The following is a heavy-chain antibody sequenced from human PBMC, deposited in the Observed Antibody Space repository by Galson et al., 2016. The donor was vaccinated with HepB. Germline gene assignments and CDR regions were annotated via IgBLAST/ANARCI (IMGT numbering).Heavy chain of an antibody. CDR1: GFTFSNYA. J-gene: IGHJ5*02. CDR2: ISGSGDTT. Sequence: SLRLSCAASGFTFSNYAMSWVRQAPGKGLEWVSSISGSGDTTYDADAVRGRFTIPRDKSRNTLSLPMDSLRAEDSAIYYCAKGNIVQVPAAPYAWGQGALVPVSS. CDR3: AKGNIVQVPAAPYA. D-gene: IGHD2-2*01. V-gene: IGHV3-23*01.